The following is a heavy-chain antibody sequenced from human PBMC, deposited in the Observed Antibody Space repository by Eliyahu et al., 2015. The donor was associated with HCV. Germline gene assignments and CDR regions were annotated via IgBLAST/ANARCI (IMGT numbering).Heavy chain of an antibody. V-gene: IGHV3-23*04. D-gene: IGHD3-22*01. CDR3: AKDTAYYDSSGYYFDY. CDR2: ISGSGGST. Sequence: EVQLVESGGGLVQPGGSLRLSCAASGFTFSSYAMSWVRQAPGKGLEWVSAISGSGGSTYYADSVKGRFTISRDNSKNTLYLQMNSLRAEDTAVYYCAKDTAYYDSSGYYFDYWGQGTLVTVSS. CDR1: GFTFSSYA. J-gene: IGHJ4*02.